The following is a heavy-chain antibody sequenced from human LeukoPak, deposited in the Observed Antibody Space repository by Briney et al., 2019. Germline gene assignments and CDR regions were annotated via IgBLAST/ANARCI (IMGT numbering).Heavy chain of an antibody. CDR3: ARVAYSGFDY. CDR1: GDTFSSYA. Sequence: GASVKVSCKASGDTFSSYAISWVRQAPGQGLEWMGGVIPIFGTATYAQKFQGRVTITTDESTSTAYMELSSLRSEDTAVYYCARVAYSGFDYWGQGTPVTVSS. CDR2: VIPIFGTA. V-gene: IGHV1-69*05. D-gene: IGHD5-18*01. J-gene: IGHJ4*02.